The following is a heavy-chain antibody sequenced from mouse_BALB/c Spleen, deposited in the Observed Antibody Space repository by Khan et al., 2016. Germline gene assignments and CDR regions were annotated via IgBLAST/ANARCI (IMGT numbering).Heavy chain of an antibody. Sequence: QVQLKESGAELMKPGASVKISCKATGYTFSSYWIEWVKQRPGHGLEWIGEILTGSGSTNYNEKLKGKATFTAETSSNTAYMQLSSLTSEDSAVYYCARRGGNYWYFDVWGAATTVTVS. V-gene: IGHV1-9*01. D-gene: IGHD1-1*01. CDR3: ARRGGNYWYFDV. CDR2: ILTGSGST. CDR1: GYTFSSYW. J-gene: IGHJ1*01.